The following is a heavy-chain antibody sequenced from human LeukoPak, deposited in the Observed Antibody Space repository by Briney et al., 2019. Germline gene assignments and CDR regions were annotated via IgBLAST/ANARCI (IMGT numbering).Heavy chain of an antibody. CDR2: INHSGST. D-gene: IGHD3-3*01. CDR1: GFTFSTHW. V-gene: IGHV4-34*01. Sequence: PGGSLRLSCAASGFTFSTHWMIWVRQAPGKGLEWIGEINHSGSTNYNPSLKSRVTISVDTSKNQFSLKLNSVTAADTAVYYCASGETDFWSGYYTGAPPSHKLNMDVWGKGTTVTVSS. CDR3: ASGETDFWSGYYTGAPPSHKLNMDV. J-gene: IGHJ6*03.